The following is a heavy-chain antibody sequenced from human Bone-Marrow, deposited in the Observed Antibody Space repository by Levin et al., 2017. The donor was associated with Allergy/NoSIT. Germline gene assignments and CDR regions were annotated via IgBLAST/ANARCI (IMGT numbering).Heavy chain of an antibody. Sequence: GGSLRLSCAASGFTFSSYAMHWVRQAPGKGLEWVAVISYDGSNKYYADSVKGRFTISRDNSKNTLYLQMNSLRAEDTAVYYCARDEDDSRAFDYWGQGTLVTVSS. V-gene: IGHV3-30*04. CDR1: GFTFSSYA. CDR3: ARDEDDSRAFDY. J-gene: IGHJ4*02. D-gene: IGHD3-22*01. CDR2: ISYDGSNK.